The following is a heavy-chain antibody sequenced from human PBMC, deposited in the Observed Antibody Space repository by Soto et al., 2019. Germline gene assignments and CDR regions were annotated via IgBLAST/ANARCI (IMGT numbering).Heavy chain of an antibody. Sequence: EVQLLESGGGLVQPGGSLTLSCTASGITFSNFVMSWVRRAPGKGLEWVSAIGGTSGSTYYADSVKGRFTISRDNSKNTLSLQMSRLRAEDTAVYYCAKRRGDGYFDLWGRGTLVTISS. CDR1: GITFSNFV. CDR3: AKRRGDGYFDL. CDR2: IGGTSGST. D-gene: IGHD7-27*01. J-gene: IGHJ2*01. V-gene: IGHV3-23*01.